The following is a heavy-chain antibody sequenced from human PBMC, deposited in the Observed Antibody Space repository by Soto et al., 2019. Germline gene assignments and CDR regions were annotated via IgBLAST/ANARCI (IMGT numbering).Heavy chain of an antibody. J-gene: IGHJ4*02. D-gene: IGHD2-2*01. CDR2: IFSSGST. CDR1: GDSISSFY. CDR3: ARVGYCSSTPCWPIGYFEY. V-gene: IGHV4-59*01. Sequence: ETLPLTCTGSGDSISSFYWTWIRQPTGKGLGWVGYIFSSGSTNYNPSLKSRVTISVDTSENQFSLKLTSVTAADTAVYYCARVGYCSSTPCWPIGYFEYWGQGTLVTVSS.